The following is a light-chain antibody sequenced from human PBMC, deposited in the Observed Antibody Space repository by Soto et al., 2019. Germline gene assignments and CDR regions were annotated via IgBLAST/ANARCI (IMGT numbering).Light chain of an antibody. J-gene: IGKJ2*01. Sequence: EIVLTQSPGTLSLSPGEGATLSCRASQSVGGTFLAWYQQKGGQAPRLLIHGASNRATGIPDRFSGTGSGTDFTLTISRLEPEDFAVYYCQQYGSSPYTFGLGTKVDIK. CDR2: GAS. V-gene: IGKV3-20*01. CDR1: QSVGGTF. CDR3: QQYGSSPYT.